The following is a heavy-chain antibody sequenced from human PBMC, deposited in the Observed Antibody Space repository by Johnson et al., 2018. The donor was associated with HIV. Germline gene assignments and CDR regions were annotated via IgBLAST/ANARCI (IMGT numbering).Heavy chain of an antibody. D-gene: IGHD3-10*01. J-gene: IGHJ3*02. Sequence: VQLVESGGGVVQPGRSPRLSCAASGFSFSSYAMHWVRQAPGKGLEWVAVVSYDGSERYYADSVKGRFTISRDSSKNTLYLQMNSMRAEDTAVYYCAKSSSAIYYGDAFDMWGQGTMVTVSS. CDR1: GFSFSSYA. V-gene: IGHV3-30*04. CDR3: AKSSSAIYYGDAFDM. CDR2: VSYDGSER.